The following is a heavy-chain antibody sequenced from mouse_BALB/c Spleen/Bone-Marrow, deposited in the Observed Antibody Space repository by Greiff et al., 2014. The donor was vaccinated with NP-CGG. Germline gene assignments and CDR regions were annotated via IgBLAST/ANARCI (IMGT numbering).Heavy chain of an antibody. D-gene: IGHD2-14*01. J-gene: IGHJ1*01. Sequence: VQLQQSGAELVRPGTSVKVSCKASGYAFTNYLIEWIKQRPGQGLEWIGVINPGSGGTNYNEKFKGKATLTADKSSFTAYIQLSSLISDDSAVYFCAREQVRFFDVWGAGTTVTVSS. CDR2: INPGSGGT. CDR3: AREQVRFFDV. V-gene: IGHV1-54*01. CDR1: GYAFTNYL.